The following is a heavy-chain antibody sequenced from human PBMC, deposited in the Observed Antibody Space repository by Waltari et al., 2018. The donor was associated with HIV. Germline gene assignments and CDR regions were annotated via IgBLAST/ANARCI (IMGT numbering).Heavy chain of an antibody. Sequence: QVQLQQWGAGLLKPSETLSLSCAVYGGSFSSYYWNWIRQFPGKGLEWLGQVNQTGNTNFNPSLKSRFTIAVDTSKNQFSLRVTSMTAADTVVYYFAGAKRCCTEFLDAFYVWGQGTVVSVSS. J-gene: IGHJ3*01. D-gene: IGHD2-8*02. V-gene: IGHV4-34*02. CDR3: AGAKRCCTEFLDAFYV. CDR1: GGSFSSYY. CDR2: VNQTGNT.